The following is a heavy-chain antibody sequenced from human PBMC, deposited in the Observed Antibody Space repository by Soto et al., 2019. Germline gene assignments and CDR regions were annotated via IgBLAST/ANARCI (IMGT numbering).Heavy chain of an antibody. CDR1: GFSLTTRPVG. CDR2: IYWDDDK. D-gene: IGHD3-16*01. V-gene: IGHV2-5*02. CDR3: AHRRDYDGSWNEGVFDY. Sequence: QITLRESGPTLVKPTQTLTLTCTFSGFSLTTRPVGVGWVRQPPGKALEWLAFIYWDDDKRYSPSLRSSLTVTKDTSKHQVVLTVTNMDPVDTATYYCAHRRDYDGSWNEGVFDYWGQGILVTVSS. J-gene: IGHJ4*02.